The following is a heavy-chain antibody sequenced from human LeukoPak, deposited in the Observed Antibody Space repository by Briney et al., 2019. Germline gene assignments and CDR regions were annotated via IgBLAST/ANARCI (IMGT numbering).Heavy chain of an antibody. Sequence: GASVKVSCKASGYTFTSYYMHWVRQAPGQGLEWMGIINPSGGSTSYAQKFQGRVTMTRDMSTSTVYMELSSLRSEDTAVYYRVIKPIDYGGTRGPPRNAFDIWGQGTMVTVSS. D-gene: IGHD4-23*01. CDR3: VIKPIDYGGTRGPPRNAFDI. CDR1: GYTFTSYY. J-gene: IGHJ3*02. CDR2: INPSGGST. V-gene: IGHV1-46*01.